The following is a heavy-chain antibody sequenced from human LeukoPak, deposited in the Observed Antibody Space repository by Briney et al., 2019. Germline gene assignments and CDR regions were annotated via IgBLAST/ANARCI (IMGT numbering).Heavy chain of an antibody. V-gene: IGHV4-59*01. CDR2: IYYSGST. D-gene: IGHD3-9*01. CDR1: GGSISSYY. J-gene: IGHJ2*01. Sequence: SETLSLTCTVSGGSISSYYWSWIRQPPGKGLEWIGYIYYSGSTNYNPSLKSRVTISVDTSKNQFSLKLSSVTAADTAVYYCARVPTYYDILTGYATYWYFDLWSRGTLVTVSS. CDR3: ARVPTYYDILTGYATYWYFDL.